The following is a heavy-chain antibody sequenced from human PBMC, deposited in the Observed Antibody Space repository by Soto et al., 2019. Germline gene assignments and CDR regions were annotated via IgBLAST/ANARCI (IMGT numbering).Heavy chain of an antibody. J-gene: IGHJ4*02. CDR2: ISSSSSTI. Sequence: GGSLRLACASSVFTFSSYSMNWVRQAPGKGLEWVSYISSSSSTIYYADSVKGRFTISRDNAKNSLYLQMNSLRDEDTAVYYCARGVYYYDSSGYYPGYWGQGTLVTVSS. CDR1: VFTFSSYS. V-gene: IGHV3-48*02. CDR3: ARGVYYYDSSGYYPGY. D-gene: IGHD3-22*01.